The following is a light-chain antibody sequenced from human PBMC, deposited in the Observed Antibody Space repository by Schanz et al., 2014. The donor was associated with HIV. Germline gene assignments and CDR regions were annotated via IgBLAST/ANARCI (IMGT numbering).Light chain of an antibody. CDR1: QSVSSSY. CDR3: QQYGSLPWT. CDR2: DTS. Sequence: EIVMTQSPGTLSLSPGERATLSCRASQSVSSSYLAWYQQKVGQAPRLLIYDTSNRATGVPDRFSGSGSGTDFTLTISRLEPEDFAVYYCQQYGSLPWTFGQGTKVEVK. J-gene: IGKJ1*01. V-gene: IGKV3-20*01.